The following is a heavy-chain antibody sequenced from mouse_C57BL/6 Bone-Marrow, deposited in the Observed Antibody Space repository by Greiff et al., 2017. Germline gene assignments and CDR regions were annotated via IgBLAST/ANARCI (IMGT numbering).Heavy chain of an antibody. D-gene: IGHD2-4*01. CDR1: GYTFTSYW. V-gene: IGHV1-61*01. Sequence: QVQLQQPGAELVRPGSSVKLSCKASGYTFTSYWMDWVTQRPGPGLEWIGNIYPSDSDTHSNPKFKDKATLTVAKSSSTAYMPLSRLTSPDSAVCYCARYPRSTMKSYYAMDYWGQGTSVTVSS. J-gene: IGHJ4*01. CDR3: ARYPRSTMKSYYAMDY. CDR2: IYPSDSDT.